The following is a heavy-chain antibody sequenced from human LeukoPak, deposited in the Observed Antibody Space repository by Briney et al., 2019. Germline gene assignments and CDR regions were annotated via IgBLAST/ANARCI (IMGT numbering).Heavy chain of an antibody. CDR1: GFTVSSNS. CDR2: IYSGGNT. V-gene: IGHV3-53*01. D-gene: IGHD3-3*01. J-gene: IGHJ4*02. CDR3: ARDRLTIFGVVNREYNDY. Sequence: GGSLRLSCTVSGFTVSSNSWSWVRQAPGKGLEWVSFIYSGGNTHYSDSVKGRFTISRDNAKNSFYLQMNSLRAEDTAVYYCARDRLTIFGVVNREYNDYWGQGTLVTVSS.